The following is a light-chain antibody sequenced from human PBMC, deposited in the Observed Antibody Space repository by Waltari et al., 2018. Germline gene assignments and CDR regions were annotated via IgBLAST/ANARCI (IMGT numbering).Light chain of an antibody. CDR2: DVN. CDR1: SNDVGGYNF. J-gene: IGLJ1*01. V-gene: IGLV2-14*03. Sequence: QSALTQPASVSGSPGQSITISCGGSSNDVGGYNFVSWYQQHPGNAPKVIIYDVNNRPSGISSRFSGSKSDNTASLTISDLQTEDEADYYCGSYVNTRVLFVFGSGTKVTVL. CDR3: GSYVNTRVLFV.